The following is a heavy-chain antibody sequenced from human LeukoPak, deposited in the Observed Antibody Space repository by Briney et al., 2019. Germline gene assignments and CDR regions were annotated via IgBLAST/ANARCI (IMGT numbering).Heavy chain of an antibody. D-gene: IGHD6-19*01. CDR2: INSDGSST. V-gene: IGHV3-74*01. CDR3: ARDGGYYSSGWSY. CDR1: GFTFSSYW. Sequence: QPGGSLRLSCAASGFTFSSYWMHWVRQAPGKGLVWVSRINSDGSSTSYADSVKGRFTISRDNARSSLYLQMNSLRAEDTAVYYCARDGGYYSSGWSYWGQGTLVTVSS. J-gene: IGHJ4*02.